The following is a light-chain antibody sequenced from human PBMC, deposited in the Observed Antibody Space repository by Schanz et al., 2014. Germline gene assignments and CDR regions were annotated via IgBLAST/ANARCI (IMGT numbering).Light chain of an antibody. CDR3: QKYNSAPFT. Sequence: EFVLTQFPGTLSLSPGERATLSCRASQTVTTTSLAWYQQKPGQPPRLLVYGASSRATGIPDRFSGSGSGIDFTLTISSLQPEDVATYYCQKYNSAPFTFGPGTKGEIK. V-gene: IGKV3-20*01. CDR1: QTVTTTS. CDR2: GAS. J-gene: IGKJ3*01.